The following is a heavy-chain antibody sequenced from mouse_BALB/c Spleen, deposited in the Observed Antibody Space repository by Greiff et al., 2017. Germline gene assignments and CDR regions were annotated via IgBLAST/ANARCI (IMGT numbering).Heavy chain of an antibody. Sequence: EVQGVESGGGLVKPGGSLKLSCAASGFTFSSYAMSWVRQSPEKRLEWVAEISSGGSYTYYPDTVTGRFTISRDNAKNTLYLEMSSLRSEDTAMYYCAREGKTSYFDYWGQGTTLTVSS. CDR3: AREGKTSYFDY. CDR1: GFTFSSYA. CDR2: ISSGGSYT. J-gene: IGHJ2*01. V-gene: IGHV5-9-4*01.